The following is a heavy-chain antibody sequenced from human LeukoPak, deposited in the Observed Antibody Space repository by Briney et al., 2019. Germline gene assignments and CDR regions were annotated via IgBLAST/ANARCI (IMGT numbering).Heavy chain of an antibody. CDR2: ISGSGSGGST. CDR1: GFTFSSSA. J-gene: IGHJ3*02. D-gene: IGHD3-3*01. V-gene: IGHV3-23*01. CDR3: AKFWSGTYGRDAFDI. Sequence: GGSLRLSCAASGFTFSSSAMSWVRQAPGKGLEWVSSISGSGSGGSTYYADSVKGRFTISRDNSKNTLYLQMNSLRAEDTAVYYCAKFWSGTYGRDAFDIWGQGTMVTVSS.